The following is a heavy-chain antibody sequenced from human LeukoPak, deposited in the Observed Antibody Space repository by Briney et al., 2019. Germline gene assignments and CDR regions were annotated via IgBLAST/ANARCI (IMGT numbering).Heavy chain of an antibody. CDR1: GFTFSSDW. V-gene: IGHV3-74*01. Sequence: PGGSLRLSCAASGFTFSSDWMHWVRQAPGKGLVWVSRIKSDGSGISYADSVKGRFIISRDNAKNTLYLQMNSLRAEDTAVYYCARARDGYNYLYFDYWGQGTLVTVSS. J-gene: IGHJ4*02. CDR2: IKSDGSGI. D-gene: IGHD5-24*01. CDR3: ARARDGYNYLYFDY.